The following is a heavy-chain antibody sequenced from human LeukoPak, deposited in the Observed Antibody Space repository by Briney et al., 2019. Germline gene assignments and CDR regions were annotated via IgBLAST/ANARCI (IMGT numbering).Heavy chain of an antibody. J-gene: IGHJ3*01. CDR2: ISGSGGST. V-gene: IGHV3-23*01. Sequence: GGSLRLSCAASGFTFSSYAMSCVRQAPGKGLEWVSAISGSGGSTYYADSVKGRFTISRDNSKNTLFLQMNSLRAEDTAVYYCAVTGYSSRSPNVWGQGTMVAVSS. CDR3: AVTGYSSRSPNV. CDR1: GFTFSSYA. D-gene: IGHD6-13*01.